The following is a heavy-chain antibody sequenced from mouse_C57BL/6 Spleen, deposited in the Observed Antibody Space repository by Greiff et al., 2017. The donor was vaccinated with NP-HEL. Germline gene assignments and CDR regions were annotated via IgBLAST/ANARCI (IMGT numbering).Heavy chain of an antibody. CDR2: IYPRSGNT. CDR3: ARSYGNSYAMDY. D-gene: IGHD2-1*01. CDR1: GYTFTSYG. V-gene: IGHV1-81*01. Sequence: VKLMESGAELARPGASVKLSCKASGYTFTSYGISWVKQRTGQGLEWIGEIYPRSGNTYYNEKFKGKATLTADKSSSTAYMELRSLTSEDSAVYFCARSYGNSYAMDYWGQGTSVTVSS. J-gene: IGHJ4*01.